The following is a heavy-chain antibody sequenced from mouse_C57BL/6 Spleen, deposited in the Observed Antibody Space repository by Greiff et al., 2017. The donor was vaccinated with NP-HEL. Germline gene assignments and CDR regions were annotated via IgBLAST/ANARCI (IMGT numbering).Heavy chain of an antibody. V-gene: IGHV6-6*01. Sequence: EVQLVESGGGLVQPGGSMKLSCAASGFTFSDAWMDWVRQSPEKGLEWVAEIRNKANNHATYYAESVKGRFTISRDDSKSSVYLQMNSLRAEDTGIYYCTRTYGKDYAMDYWGQGTSVTVSS. J-gene: IGHJ4*01. CDR3: TRTYGKDYAMDY. D-gene: IGHD2-1*01. CDR1: GFTFSDAW. CDR2: IRNKANNHAT.